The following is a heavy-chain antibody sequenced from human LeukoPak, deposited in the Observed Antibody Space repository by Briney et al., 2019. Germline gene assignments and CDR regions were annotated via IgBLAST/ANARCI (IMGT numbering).Heavy chain of an antibody. CDR2: ISYDGSNK. J-gene: IGHJ4*02. Sequence: GGSLRLSCAASGFTFSSYGMRWVRQAPGKGLEWVAVISYDGSNKYYADSVKGRFTISRDNSKDTLYLQMNSLRVEDTAVYYCTKIHLTYRYDSSGYGFQDSWGQGTRVTVSA. V-gene: IGHV3-30*18. CDR1: GFTFSSYG. CDR3: TKIHLTYRYDSSGYGFQDS. D-gene: IGHD3-22*01.